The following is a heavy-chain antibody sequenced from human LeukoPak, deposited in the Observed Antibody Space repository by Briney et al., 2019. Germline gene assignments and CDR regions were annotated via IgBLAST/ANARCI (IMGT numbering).Heavy chain of an antibody. J-gene: IGHJ4*02. CDR3: ARSGGSNQPYDY. Sequence: PGGSLRLSCAASGFIFSSHCMHWVRHAPGKGLIWISRINTDGSSTTYADSVKGRFTVSRDNAKNTLYLQMNSLRAEDTAVYFCARSGGSNQPYDYWGQGILVTVSS. CDR1: GFIFSSHC. V-gene: IGHV3-74*01. CDR2: INTDGSST. D-gene: IGHD1-26*01.